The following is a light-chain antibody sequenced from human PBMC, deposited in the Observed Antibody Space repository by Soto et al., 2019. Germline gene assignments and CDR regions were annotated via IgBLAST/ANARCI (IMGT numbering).Light chain of an antibody. CDR1: QVISTS. V-gene: IGKV1-9*01. Sequence: GESVTITCRASQVISTSLAWYQVKPGKAPKLLIYAASTLESGVPSRFSATVSGTEFSLTITSLQPEDFATYYCQHLFDSPFTFGQGTRLEIK. CDR3: QHLFDSPFT. CDR2: AAS. J-gene: IGKJ5*01.